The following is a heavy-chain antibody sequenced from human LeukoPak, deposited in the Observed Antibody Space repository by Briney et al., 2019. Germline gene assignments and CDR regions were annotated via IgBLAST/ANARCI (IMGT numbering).Heavy chain of an antibody. CDR3: ARDFEPGIAVAGTDYYYYMDV. CDR1: GYTFTGYY. J-gene: IGHJ6*03. D-gene: IGHD6-19*01. Sequence: GASVKVSCKASGYTFTGYYMHWVRQAPGQGLEWMGWINPNSGGTNYAQKFQGRVTMTRDTSISTAYMELSRLRSDDTAVYYCARDFEPGIAVAGTDYYYYMDVWGKGTTVTVSS. V-gene: IGHV1-2*02. CDR2: INPNSGGT.